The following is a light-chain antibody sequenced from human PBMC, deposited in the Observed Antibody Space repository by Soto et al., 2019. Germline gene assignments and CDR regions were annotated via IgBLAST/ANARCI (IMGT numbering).Light chain of an antibody. CDR2: GAS. CDR3: QQYDTSHRT. CDR1: QSVSSNY. J-gene: IGKJ1*01. Sequence: EIVLTQSPGTLSLSPGERATLSCRASQSVSSNYLAWYQQKRGQAPRLLIYGASRRAPGIPTRFSGSGSGKDFTLTISRLEHEDFAVYYCQQYDTSHRTFGQGTKVEI. V-gene: IGKV3-20*01.